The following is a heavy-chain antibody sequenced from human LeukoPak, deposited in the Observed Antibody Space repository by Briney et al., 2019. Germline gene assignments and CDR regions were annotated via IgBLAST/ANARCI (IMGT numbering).Heavy chain of an antibody. V-gene: IGHV4-59*12. D-gene: IGHD4-17*01. CDR3: AGFPTTVTTSDYFDY. Sequence: SETLSLTCTVSGGSISSYYWSWIRQPPGKGLEWIGYIYYSGSTNYNPSLKSRVTISVDTSKNQFSLKLSSVTAADTAVYYCAGFPTTVTTSDYFDYWGQGTLVTVSS. CDR1: GGSISSYY. CDR2: IYYSGST. J-gene: IGHJ4*02.